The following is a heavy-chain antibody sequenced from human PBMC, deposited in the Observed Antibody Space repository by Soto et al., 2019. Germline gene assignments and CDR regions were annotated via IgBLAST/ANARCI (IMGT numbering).Heavy chain of an antibody. Sequence: ASVKVSCKASGYTLTDYYMHWVRQAPGQGLEWMGWINPKSGGTNYVQKFQGWVTMTRDTSINTAYMELSRLRSDDTAVYFCARGRSITIVRRVSLTGFDPWGQGTLVTVSS. CDR1: GYTLTDYY. V-gene: IGHV1-2*04. CDR2: INPKSGGT. CDR3: ARGRSITIVRRVSLTGFDP. D-gene: IGHD3-10*01. J-gene: IGHJ5*02.